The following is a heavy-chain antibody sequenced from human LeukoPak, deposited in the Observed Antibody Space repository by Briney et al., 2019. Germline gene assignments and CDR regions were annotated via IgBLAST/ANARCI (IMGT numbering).Heavy chain of an antibody. J-gene: IGHJ4*02. CDR1: GFTFSRYG. CDR2: ISYDGSTK. V-gene: IGHV3-30*03. Sequence: GGSLRLSCAASGFTFSRYGMHWVRQAPGKGLDWEAVISYDGSTKYYADSVKGRFTISRDNAKNTLFLQMNSLRAEDTAVYYCTRDTAGIGVDYWGQGTLVTVSS. CDR3: TRDTAGIGVDY. D-gene: IGHD6-19*01.